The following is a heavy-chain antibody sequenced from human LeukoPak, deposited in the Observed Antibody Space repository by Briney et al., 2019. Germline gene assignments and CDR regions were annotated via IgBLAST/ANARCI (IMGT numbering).Heavy chain of an antibody. J-gene: IGHJ6*02. D-gene: IGHD3-3*01. CDR1: GYALTELS. V-gene: IGHV1-24*01. CDR2: FDPEDGET. Sequence: ASVKVSCKVSGYALTELSMHWVRQAPGKGLEWMGGFDPEDGETIYAQKFQGRVTMTEDTSTDTAYMELSSLRSEDTAVYYCARGGYDFWSGYYEAPRNYGMDVWGQGTTVTVSS. CDR3: ARGGYDFWSGYYEAPRNYGMDV.